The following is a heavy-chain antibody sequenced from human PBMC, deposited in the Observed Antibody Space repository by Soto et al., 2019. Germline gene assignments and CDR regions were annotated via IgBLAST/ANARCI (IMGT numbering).Heavy chain of an antibody. CDR2: MFASGSS. Sequence: QVQLQESGPGLVKASETLSLTCAVSGDSISSPNWWSWYRQSPGKGLELIGEMFASGSSNYNPSLDGRVTISMYTSKNQFSLTLTSLTAADTAIYYCAREGFDHRPDYWGQGIPVSVSS. J-gene: IGHJ4*02. CDR1: GDSISSPNW. CDR3: AREGFDHRPDY. V-gene: IGHV4-4*02.